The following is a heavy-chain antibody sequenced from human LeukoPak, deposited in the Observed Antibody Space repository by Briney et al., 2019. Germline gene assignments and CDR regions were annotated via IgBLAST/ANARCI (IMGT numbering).Heavy chain of an antibody. Sequence: GGSLRLSCAAAGFTFSTYGLSWVRQAPGKGLEWVSFISGSGVTTHYADSVKGRFTISRYNSKNTLFLQMNSLRAEDTAVYFCATKGLWNGAYFDYWGQGTLVTVSS. CDR1: GFTFSTYG. CDR3: ATKGLWNGAYFDY. V-gene: IGHV3-23*01. CDR2: ISGSGVTT. D-gene: IGHD3-3*01. J-gene: IGHJ4*02.